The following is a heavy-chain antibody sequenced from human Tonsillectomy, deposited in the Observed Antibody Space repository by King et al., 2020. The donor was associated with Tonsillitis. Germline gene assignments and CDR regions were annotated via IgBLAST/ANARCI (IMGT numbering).Heavy chain of an antibody. CDR3: ARETYSSLPTVAEYFHH. J-gene: IGHJ1*01. CDR1: GGSISSSNW. CDR2: IYHSGST. D-gene: IGHD6-19*01. Sequence: LQLQESGPGLVKPSGTLSLTCAVSGGSISSSNWWSWVRQTPGKGLEWIGEIYHSGSTKYNPSLKSRVTISVDKSKNQFSLTLSSVTAADTAVYYCARETYSSLPTVAEYFHHWGQGTLVTVSS. V-gene: IGHV4-4*02.